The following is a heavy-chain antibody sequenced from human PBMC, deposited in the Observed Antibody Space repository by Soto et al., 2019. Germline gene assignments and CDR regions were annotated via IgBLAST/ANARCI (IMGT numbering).Heavy chain of an antibody. V-gene: IGHV3-23*01. J-gene: IGHJ4*02. D-gene: IGHD4-4*01. CDR1: GFTFRSYA. CDR2: ISGSGGST. Sequence: GGSLRLSCAASGFTFRSYAMNWVRQAPGEGLEWVSTISGSGGSTCYADSVKGRFTISRDNSKNTLYLQMNSLRAEDTAVYYCAKGMTTVNSPDYWGQGTLVTVSS. CDR3: AKGMTTVNSPDY.